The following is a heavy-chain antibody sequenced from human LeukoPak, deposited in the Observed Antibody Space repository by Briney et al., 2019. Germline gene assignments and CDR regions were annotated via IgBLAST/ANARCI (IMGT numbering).Heavy chain of an antibody. D-gene: IGHD1-1*01. CDR3: AKGNWRYFDY. CDR1: GFTFSSYA. J-gene: IGHJ4*02. CDR2: ISGSGGST. Sequence: GGSLRLSCAASGFTFSSYAMSWVRQAPGKGLEWVSSISGSGGSTYYADSVKGRFTISRDNSKNTLYLQMNSLGADDTAVYYCAKGNWRYFDYWGQGTLVTVSS. V-gene: IGHV3-23*01.